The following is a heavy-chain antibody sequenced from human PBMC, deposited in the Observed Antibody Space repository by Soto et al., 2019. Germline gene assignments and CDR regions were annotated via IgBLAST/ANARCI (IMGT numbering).Heavy chain of an antibody. CDR1: GGSITPYH. J-gene: IGHJ5*02. CDR2: KVYNGKT. V-gene: IGHV4-59*01. D-gene: IGHD1-26*01. CDR3: ARDMHAGFTHYFVP. Sequence: QVHLLESAPGLVKPSETLSLTCIVSGGSITPYHWSWIRQLHETGLEWIAYKVYNGKTNNHPSFQSRVTISIAPSKNQLSHKMTSMTAADTAVYDCARDMHAGFTHYFVPWGQGTLVTVSS.